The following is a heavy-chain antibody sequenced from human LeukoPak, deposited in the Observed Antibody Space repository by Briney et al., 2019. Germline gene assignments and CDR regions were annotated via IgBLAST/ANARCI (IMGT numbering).Heavy chain of an antibody. D-gene: IGHD1-7*01. CDR1: GGSISSYY. J-gene: IGHJ3*02. Sequence: PSETLSLTCTVSGGSISSYYWGWIRQPPGKGLEWIGSMYHSGSTYSNPTLKSRVTISVDTSKNQFSLSLNSVTAADTAVYYCARSWNYGRAVEAFDIWGQGTMVTVSS. CDR2: MYHSGST. V-gene: IGHV4-38-2*02. CDR3: ARSWNYGRAVEAFDI.